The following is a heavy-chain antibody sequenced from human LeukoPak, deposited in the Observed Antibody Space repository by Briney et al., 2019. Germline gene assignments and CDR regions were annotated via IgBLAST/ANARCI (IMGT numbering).Heavy chain of an antibody. CDR2: IYYSGNT. CDR1: GGFISNYY. V-gene: IGHV4-59*01. J-gene: IGHJ4*02. D-gene: IGHD4-17*01. CDR3: ARHEDYGDWEH. Sequence: PSETLSLTCTVSGGFISNYYWSWIRQPPGKGLEWIGYIYYSGNTNYNPSLKSRVTISVDTSKNQFSLKLNSVTAADTAVYFCARHEDYGDWEHWGQGALVTVSS.